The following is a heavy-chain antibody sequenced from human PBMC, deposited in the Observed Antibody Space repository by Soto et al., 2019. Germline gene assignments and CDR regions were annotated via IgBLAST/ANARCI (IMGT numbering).Heavy chain of an antibody. D-gene: IGHD6-13*01. V-gene: IGHV4-61*01. CDR2: IYYSGST. CDR3: ARESSSSCHDY. CDR1: GGSISSSSYY. J-gene: IGHJ4*02. Sequence: SETLSLTCTVSGGSISSSSYYWSWIRQPPGKGMEWIGYIYYSGSTNYNPSLKSRVTISVDTSKNQFSLKLNSVTAADTAVYYCARESSSSCHDYWGQGTLVTVSS.